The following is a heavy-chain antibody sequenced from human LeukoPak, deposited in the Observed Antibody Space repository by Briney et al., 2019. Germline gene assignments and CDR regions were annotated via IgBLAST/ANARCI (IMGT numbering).Heavy chain of an antibody. V-gene: IGHV3-53*01. J-gene: IGHJ3*02. CDR1: GFTVSSNY. CDR3: ARDQCTNGVCYDDAFDI. Sequence: PGGSLRLSCAASGFTVSSNYMSWVRQAPGKGLEWVSVIYSGGSTYYADSVKGRFTISRDNSKNTLYLQMNSLRAEDTAVYYCARDQCTNGVCYDDAFDIWGQGTMVTVSS. CDR2: IYSGGST. D-gene: IGHD2-8*01.